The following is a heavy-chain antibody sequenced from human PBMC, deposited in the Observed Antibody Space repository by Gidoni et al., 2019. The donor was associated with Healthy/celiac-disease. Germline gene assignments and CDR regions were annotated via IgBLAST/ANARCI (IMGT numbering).Heavy chain of an antibody. V-gene: IGHV1-69*01. J-gene: IGHJ6*02. CDR2: IIPIFGTA. Sequence: QVQRVQSGAEVKKPGSSVKVSGTASGGTFSSYDISWVRQAHGQGLEWMGGIIPIFGTANYAQKFQGRVTITADESTSTAYMELSSLRSEDTAVYYCARKVVVPAAITYYYYGMDVWGQGTTVTVSS. D-gene: IGHD2-2*01. CDR1: GGTFSSYD. CDR3: ARKVVVPAAITYYYYGMDV.